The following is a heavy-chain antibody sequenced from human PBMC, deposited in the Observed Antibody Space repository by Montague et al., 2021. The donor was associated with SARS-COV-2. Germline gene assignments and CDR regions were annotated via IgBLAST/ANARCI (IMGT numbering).Heavy chain of an antibody. V-gene: IGHV2-70*01. CDR1: GFSLSTSGMC. CDR2: IDWDDDK. D-gene: IGHD1-26*01. CDR3: ARFRWELPEGAFDY. Sequence: PALVKPTQTLTLTCTFSGFSLSTSGMCVSWIRQPPGKALEWLALIDWDDDKYYSTSLKTRLTISKDTSKNQVVLTMTNMDPVDTATYYCARFRWELPEGAFDYWGQGTLVTVSS. J-gene: IGHJ4*02.